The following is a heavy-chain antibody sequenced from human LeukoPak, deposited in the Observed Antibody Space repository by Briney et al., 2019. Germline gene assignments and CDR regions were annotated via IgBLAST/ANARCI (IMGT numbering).Heavy chain of an antibody. J-gene: IGHJ4*02. CDR3: ARGVGATHFDC. CDR1: GFAFSGYS. V-gene: IGHV3-21*06. Sequence: GGSLRLSCAASGFAFSGYSMNWVRQAPGRGPEWVSLISTTTTSIYYADSVRGRFTISRDNAKNSQYLQMNSLRDEDTAVYYFARGVGATHFDCWGQGTLVTVST. D-gene: IGHD1-26*01. CDR2: ISTTTTSI.